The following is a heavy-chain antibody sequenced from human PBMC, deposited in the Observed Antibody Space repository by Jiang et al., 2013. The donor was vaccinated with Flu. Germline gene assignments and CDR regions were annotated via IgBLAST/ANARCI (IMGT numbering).Heavy chain of an antibody. CDR1: GYTFTAYY. D-gene: IGHD5-24*01. J-gene: IGHJ4*02. CDR2: SISDSGTT. Sequence: SGAEVKTPGASVKVSCKASGYTFTAYYMHWVRQAPGQGLEWMGSISDSGTTDSPRNFEGRVTLTRDTSISTAYMELSRLTSDDTAMYYCVRDVSSRERARIMGDFDYWGQGTRSPSPQ. CDR3: VRDVSSRERARIMGDFDY. V-gene: IGHV1-2*02.